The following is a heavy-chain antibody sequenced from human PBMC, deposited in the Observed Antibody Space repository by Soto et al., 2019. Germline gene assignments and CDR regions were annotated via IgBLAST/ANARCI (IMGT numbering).Heavy chain of an antibody. Sequence: QVQLVQSGAEVKKPGSSVKVSCKASGGSFSTYTINWVRQAPGQGLEWMGRIITILDMTNYAQKFQGRVTLTADKSTSTAYMELSSLRSDDTAVYYCTRETTGWKLDFWGQGTLVTVSS. D-gene: IGHD6-19*01. J-gene: IGHJ4*02. CDR2: IITILDMT. V-gene: IGHV1-69*08. CDR1: GGSFSTYT. CDR3: TRETTGWKLDF.